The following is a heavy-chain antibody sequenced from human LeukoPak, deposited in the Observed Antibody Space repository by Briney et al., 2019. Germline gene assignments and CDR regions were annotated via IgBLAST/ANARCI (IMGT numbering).Heavy chain of an antibody. J-gene: IGHJ4*02. CDR3: AKGRVGAAHFDY. D-gene: IGHD1-26*01. CDR1: GFTFSSYA. V-gene: IGHV3-30-3*01. Sequence: GGSLRLSCAASGFTFSSYAMHWVRQAPGKGLEWVAVISYDGSNKYYADSVKGRFTISRDNSKNTLYLQMNSLRAEDTAVYYCAKGRVGAAHFDYWGQGTLVTVSS. CDR2: ISYDGSNK.